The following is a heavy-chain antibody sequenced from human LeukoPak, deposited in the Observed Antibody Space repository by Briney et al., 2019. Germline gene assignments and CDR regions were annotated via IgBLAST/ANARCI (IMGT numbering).Heavy chain of an antibody. CDR3: ARVGDYYGSGSYYKPVDY. CDR2: ISYDGSNK. D-gene: IGHD3-10*01. CDR1: GFTFSSYG. V-gene: IGHV3-30*03. Sequence: GGSLRLSCAASGFTFSSYGMHWVRQAPGKGLEWVAVISYDGSNKYYADSVKGRFTISRDNSKNTLYLQMNSLRAEDTAVYYCARVGDYYGSGSYYKPVDYWGQGTLVTVSS. J-gene: IGHJ4*02.